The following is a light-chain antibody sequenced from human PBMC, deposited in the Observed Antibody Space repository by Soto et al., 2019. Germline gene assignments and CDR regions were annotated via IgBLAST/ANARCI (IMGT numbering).Light chain of an antibody. CDR1: SSNIGAGYA. CDR2: TNT. J-gene: IGLJ3*02. V-gene: IGLV1-40*01. Sequence: QSALTQPPSVSGAPGQRVTISCTGNSSNIGAGYAVHWYQLLPGAAPKLLIYTNTNRLSGVPDRFSGSRSGPSASLAITGLQAEDEGEYSCQSYDASLNGVFGGGTKLTVL. CDR3: QSYDASLNGV.